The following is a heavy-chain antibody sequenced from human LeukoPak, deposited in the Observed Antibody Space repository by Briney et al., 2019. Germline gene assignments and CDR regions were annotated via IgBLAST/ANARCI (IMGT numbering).Heavy chain of an antibody. D-gene: IGHD3-22*01. CDR1: GGSISSYY. V-gene: IGHV4-4*07. Sequence: KTSETLSLTCTVSGGSISSYYWSWIRQPAGKGLEWIGRIYTSGSTNYNPSLKSRVTMSVDTSKTQFSLKLSSVTAADTAVYYCARETPPYYYDSSGYCDYWGQGTLVTVSS. J-gene: IGHJ4*02. CDR3: ARETPPYYYDSSGYCDY. CDR2: IYTSGST.